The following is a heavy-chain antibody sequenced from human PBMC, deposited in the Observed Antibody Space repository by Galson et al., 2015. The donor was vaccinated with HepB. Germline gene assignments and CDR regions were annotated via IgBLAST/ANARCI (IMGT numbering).Heavy chain of an antibody. CDR3: ARRKRSGHIAVAVGGMDV. CDR1: GYNFPTYW. CDR2: VHPGSSDI. Sequence: QSGAEVKKPGESLKISCTGAGYNFPTYWIGWVRQMPGKGLEWMGIVHPGSSDIRYSPSFRGQITISADQSISTAYLQWTSLKASDSAMYYCARRKRSGHIAVAVGGMDVWGQGTRVTVSS. J-gene: IGHJ6*02. D-gene: IGHD6-19*01. V-gene: IGHV5-51*01.